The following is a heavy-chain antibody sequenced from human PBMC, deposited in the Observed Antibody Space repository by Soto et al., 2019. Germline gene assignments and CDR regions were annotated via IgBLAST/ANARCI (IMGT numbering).Heavy chain of an antibody. J-gene: IGHJ3*02. CDR3: ADSGGVQLERRSAFDI. Sequence: SETLSLTCTVSGGSISSGGYYWSWIRQHPGKGLEWIGSIYYSGSTYYNPSLKSRVTISVDTSKNQFSLKLSSVTAADTAVYSCADSGGVQLERRSAFDIWGQGTMVTVSS. V-gene: IGHV4-39*01. CDR2: IYYSGST. D-gene: IGHD1-1*01. CDR1: GGSISSGGYY.